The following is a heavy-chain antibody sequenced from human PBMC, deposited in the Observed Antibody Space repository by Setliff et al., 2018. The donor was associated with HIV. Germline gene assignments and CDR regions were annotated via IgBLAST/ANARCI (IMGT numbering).Heavy chain of an antibody. CDR2: INAGNGNT. Sequence: ASVKVSCKASGYTFTFYSMHWVRQAPGQRLEWMGWINAGNGNTKYSQKFQGRVTITRDTSASTAYMELRSLRSDDTAVYYCARDQDSGSWLTTYDAFDIWGQGTMVTVSS. CDR3: ARDQDSGSWLTTYDAFDI. J-gene: IGHJ3*02. CDR1: GYTFTFYS. V-gene: IGHV1-3*01. D-gene: IGHD1-26*01.